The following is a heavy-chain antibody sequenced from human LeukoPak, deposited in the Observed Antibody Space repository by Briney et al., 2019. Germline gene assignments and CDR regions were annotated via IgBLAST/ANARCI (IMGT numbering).Heavy chain of an antibody. CDR2: MNPNSGNT. J-gene: IGHJ4*02. V-gene: IGHV1-8*03. D-gene: IGHD6-13*01. CDR1: GYTFTSYD. CDR3: ARTSSSSWYNYFDY. Sequence: ASVKVSCKASGYTFTSYDINWVRQATGQGLEWMGWMNPNSGNTGYAQKFQGRVTITRNTSISTAYMELSSLRSEDTAVYYCARTSSSSWYNYFDYWGQGTLVTVSS.